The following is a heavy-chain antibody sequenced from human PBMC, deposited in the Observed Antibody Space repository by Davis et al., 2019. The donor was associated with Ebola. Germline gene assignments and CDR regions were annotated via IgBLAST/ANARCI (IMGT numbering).Heavy chain of an antibody. D-gene: IGHD1-26*01. V-gene: IGHV3-7*01. Sequence: PGGSLRLSCAASGFTFRSYWMSWVRQAPGKGLEWVAKIKEDGSEKLEVDSVKGRFTISRDNAKDSLYLQMNSLRAEDTAVYYCAKHIGIVGITAFDYWGQGTRVTVSS. CDR2: IKEDGSEK. CDR1: GFTFRSYW. J-gene: IGHJ4*02. CDR3: AKHIGIVGITAFDY.